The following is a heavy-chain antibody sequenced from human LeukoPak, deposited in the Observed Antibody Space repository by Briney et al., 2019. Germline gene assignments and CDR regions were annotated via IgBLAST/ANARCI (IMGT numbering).Heavy chain of an antibody. D-gene: IGHD2-21*02. Sequence: SETLSLTCAVYGGSFSGYYWGWIRRPPGKGLEWIGEINHSGSTNYNPSLKSRVTISVDTSKNQFSLKLSSVTAADTAVYYCARGLHIVVVTALYYFDYWGQGTLVTVSS. CDR1: GGSFSGYY. CDR2: INHSGST. J-gene: IGHJ4*02. V-gene: IGHV4-34*01. CDR3: ARGLHIVVVTALYYFDY.